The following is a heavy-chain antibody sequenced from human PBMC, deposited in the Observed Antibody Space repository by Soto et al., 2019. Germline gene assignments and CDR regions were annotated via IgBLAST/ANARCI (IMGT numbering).Heavy chain of an antibody. J-gene: IGHJ4*02. D-gene: IGHD6-13*01. V-gene: IGHV3-48*03. CDR3: VRFGGAAAGPGDY. CDR1: DFTFSSFE. CDR2: ISESGTTI. Sequence: GSLRLSCVTSDFTFSSFEMNWVRQAPGKGLEWVSYISESGTTIYYRDSVKGRFTISRDNAKKSLYLQMNSLRAEDTAVYYCVRFGGAAAGPGDYWGQGTLVTVSS.